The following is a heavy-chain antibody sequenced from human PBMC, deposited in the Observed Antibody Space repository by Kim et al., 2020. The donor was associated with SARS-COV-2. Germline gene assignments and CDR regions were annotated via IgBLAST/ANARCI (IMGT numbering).Heavy chain of an antibody. J-gene: IGHJ4*02. V-gene: IGHV7-4-1*02. CDR1: GYTFTSYA. CDR3: AREYSALLGDFDY. Sequence: ASVKVSCKASGYTFTSYAINWVRQAPGQGLEWMGWINTNTGNPRYAQGFTGRFVFSLDTSVSTAYLQITSLRTDDTAVYYCAREYSALLGDFDYWGQGTLVTVSS. D-gene: IGHD7-27*01. CDR2: INTNTGNP.